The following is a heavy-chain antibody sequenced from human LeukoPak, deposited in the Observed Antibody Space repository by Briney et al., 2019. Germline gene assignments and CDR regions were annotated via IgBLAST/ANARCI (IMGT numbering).Heavy chain of an antibody. CDR1: GFTFSSYW. J-gene: IGHJ4*02. CDR3: ARDRGPGADFWSGYYPDYFDY. D-gene: IGHD3-3*01. V-gene: IGHV3-7*01. CDR2: IKQDGSEK. Sequence: GGSLRLSCAASGFTFSSYWMSWVRQAPGKGLEWVANIKQDGSEKYYVDSVKGRFTISRDNAKNSLYLQMNSLRAEDTAVYYCARDRGPGADFWSGYYPDYFDYWGQGTLVTVSS.